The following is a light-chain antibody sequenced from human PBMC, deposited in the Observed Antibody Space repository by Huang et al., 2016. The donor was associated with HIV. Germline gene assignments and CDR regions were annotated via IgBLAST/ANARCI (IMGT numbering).Light chain of an antibody. CDR1: QSIGSY. J-gene: IGKJ1*01. CDR3: QQRNNWPPWT. CDR2: DAS. Sequence: EIVLTQSPATLSLSPGEGATLSCRASQSIGSYLAWYQQRPGQAPRRLIYDASIRATGIPARFSGRGSGTDFTLTISGLEPEDFAVYYCQQRNNWPPWTFGQGTKVELK. V-gene: IGKV3-11*01.